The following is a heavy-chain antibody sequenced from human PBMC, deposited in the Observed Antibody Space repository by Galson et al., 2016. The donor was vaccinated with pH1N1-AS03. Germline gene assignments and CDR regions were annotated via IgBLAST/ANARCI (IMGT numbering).Heavy chain of an antibody. J-gene: IGHJ1*01. D-gene: IGHD2/OR15-2a*01. Sequence: CAISGDSVSSDRAAWNWIRQSPSRGLEWLGRTYYRSKWYYDYAVSVESRMTIRPDTSKNQVSLQLNSVTPEDTAVYYCARGGLGPTVELVKHWGQGTLVT. CDR3: ARGGLGPTVELVKH. CDR1: GDSVSSDRAA. V-gene: IGHV6-1*01. CDR2: TYYRSKWYY.